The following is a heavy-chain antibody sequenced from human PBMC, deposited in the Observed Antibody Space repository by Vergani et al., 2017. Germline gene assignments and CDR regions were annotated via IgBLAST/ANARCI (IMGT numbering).Heavy chain of an antibody. Sequence: QLQLQESGPGLVKPSETLSLTCTVSGGSISSSSYYWSWIRQPPGKGMEWIGYIYYSGSTNYNPSLKSRVTISVDTSKTQFSLKLSSVTAADTAVYYCARSPIYYDSTGWFDPWGQGTLVTVSS. V-gene: IGHV4-61*01. J-gene: IGHJ5*02. CDR3: ARSPIYYDSTGWFDP. D-gene: IGHD3-22*01. CDR2: IYYSGST. CDR1: GGSISSSSYY.